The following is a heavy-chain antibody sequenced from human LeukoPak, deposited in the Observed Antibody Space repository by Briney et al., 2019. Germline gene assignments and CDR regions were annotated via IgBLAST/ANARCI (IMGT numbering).Heavy chain of an antibody. V-gene: IGHV3-30*18. J-gene: IGHJ4*02. CDR3: AKDSGCSSTSCYLGYFDY. Sequence: GGSLRLSCAASGFTFSSYGMHWVRQAPGKGLEWVAVTSYDGSNKYYADSVKGRFTISRDNSKNTLYLQMNSLRAEDTAVYYCAKDSGCSSTSCYLGYFDYWGQGTLVTVSS. CDR1: GFTFSSYG. D-gene: IGHD2-2*01. CDR2: TSYDGSNK.